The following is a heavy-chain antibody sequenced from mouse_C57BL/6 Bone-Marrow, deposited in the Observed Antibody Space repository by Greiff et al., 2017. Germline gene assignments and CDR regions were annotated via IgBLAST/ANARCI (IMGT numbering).Heavy chain of an antibody. D-gene: IGHD1-1*01. CDR3: ATLFYFDY. CDR2: IDPSDSST. V-gene: IGHV1-69*01. Sequence: VQLQQPGAELVMPGASVKLSCKASGYTFTSYWMHWVKQRPGQGLEWIGEIDPSDSSTNYNQKFKGKSTLTVDKSSSTAYMQLSSLTSEDSAVYYCATLFYFDYWGQGTTLTGSS. J-gene: IGHJ2*01. CDR1: GYTFTSYW.